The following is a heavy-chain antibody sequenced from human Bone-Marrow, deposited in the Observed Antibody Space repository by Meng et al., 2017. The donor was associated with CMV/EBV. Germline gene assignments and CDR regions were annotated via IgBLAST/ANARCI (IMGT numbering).Heavy chain of an antibody. J-gene: IGHJ5*02. CDR3: ARGRTTSSEVYNWFDP. CDR2: INPSGGST. CDR1: GYTFTSYY. D-gene: IGHD4-11*01. V-gene: IGHV1-46*01. Sequence: ASVKVSCTASGYTFTSYYMHWVRQAPGQGLEGMGIINPSGGSTSYAQKFQGRVTMTRDTSTSTVYMELNSLRSEDTAVYYCARGRTTSSEVYNWFDPWGQGNLVNVAS.